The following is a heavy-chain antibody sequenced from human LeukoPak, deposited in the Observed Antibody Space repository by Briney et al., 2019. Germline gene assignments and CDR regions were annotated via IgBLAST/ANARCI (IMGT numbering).Heavy chain of an antibody. J-gene: IGHJ3*02. CDR3: ARDELDSSSLSSPGI. D-gene: IGHD6-6*01. CDR2: ISYDGSNK. V-gene: IGHV3-30*04. CDR1: GFTFSSYA. Sequence: PGGSLRLSCAASGFTFSSYAMHWVRQAPGKGLEWVAVISYDGSNKYYADSVKGRFTISRDNSKNTLYLQMNSLRAEDTAVYYCARDELDSSSLSSPGIWGQGTMVTVSS.